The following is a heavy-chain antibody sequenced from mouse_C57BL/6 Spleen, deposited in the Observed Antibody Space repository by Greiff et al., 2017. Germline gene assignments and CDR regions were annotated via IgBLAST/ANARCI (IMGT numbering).Heavy chain of an antibody. CDR1: GFTFSSYA. CDR3: ARAPAYYSNSYYAMDY. CDR2: ISDGGSYT. Sequence: VQLKESGGGLVKPGGSLKLSCAASGFTFSSYAMSWVRQTPEKRLEWVATISDGGSYTYYPDNVKGRFTISRDNAKNNLYLQVSHLKSEDTAMYYCARAPAYYSNSYYAMDYWGQGTSVTVSS. D-gene: IGHD2-5*01. J-gene: IGHJ4*01. V-gene: IGHV5-4*01.